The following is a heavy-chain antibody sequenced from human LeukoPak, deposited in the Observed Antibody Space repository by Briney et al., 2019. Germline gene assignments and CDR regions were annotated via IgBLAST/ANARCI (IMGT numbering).Heavy chain of an antibody. J-gene: IGHJ5*02. Sequence: SETLSLTCTVSGGSISSGDYYWSWIRQPPGKGLEWIGYIYYSGSTYYNPSLKGRVTVSVDTSKNQFSLKLSSVTAADTAVYYCARDTTLFRWFDPWGQGTLVTVSS. CDR2: IYYSGST. D-gene: IGHD2-21*01. V-gene: IGHV4-30-4*08. CDR3: ARDTTLFRWFDP. CDR1: GGSISSGDYY.